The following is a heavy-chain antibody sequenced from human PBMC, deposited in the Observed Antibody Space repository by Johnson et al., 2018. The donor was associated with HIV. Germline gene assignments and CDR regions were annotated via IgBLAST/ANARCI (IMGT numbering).Heavy chain of an antibody. CDR1: GFIFSDYY. CDR3: TRWVSTVALDI. J-gene: IGHJ3*02. Sequence: QVQLVESGGGLVKPGGSLRLSCVASGFIFSDYYMSWIRQAPGKGLEWVSYISFSDSTIYSADSVQGRFTISRDNAKNSLYLQMNSLKTEDTAVYYCTRWVSTVALDIWGQGTMVIVSS. CDR2: ISFSDSTI. V-gene: IGHV3-11*01. D-gene: IGHD5/OR15-5a*01.